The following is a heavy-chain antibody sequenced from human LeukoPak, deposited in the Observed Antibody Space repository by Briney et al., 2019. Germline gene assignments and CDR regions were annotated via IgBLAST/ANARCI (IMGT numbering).Heavy chain of an antibody. CDR1: GDSVSRNSAA. V-gene: IGHV6-1*01. D-gene: IGHD3-16*02. Sequence: SQTLSLTCAISGDSVSRNSAAWYWIRQSPSRGLEWLGRTYYRSKWYNDYAVSVKSRITINPDTSKNQFSLQLSSVTPEDTAVYYCARDPDPFSRLSVFDIWGQGTMVTVSS. J-gene: IGHJ3*02. CDR2: TYYRSKWYN. CDR3: ARDPDPFSRLSVFDI.